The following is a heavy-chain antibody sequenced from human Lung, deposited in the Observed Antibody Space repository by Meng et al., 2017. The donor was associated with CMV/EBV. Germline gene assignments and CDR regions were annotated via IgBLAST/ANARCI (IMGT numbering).Heavy chain of an antibody. Sequence: SVSELKMRGSSVKICCKAFGEHFTSYDMNWVRQAAGQGLEWMGWINTKTGNQTYGQGFTGRFVFSLDTSVSTAYLQISSIKDEDTAVYYCARGDYYDSSGLDYWGQGTLVTVSS. CDR3: ARGDYYDSSGLDY. J-gene: IGHJ4*02. V-gene: IGHV7-4-1*02. CDR2: INTKTGNQ. D-gene: IGHD3-22*01. CDR1: GEHFTSYD.